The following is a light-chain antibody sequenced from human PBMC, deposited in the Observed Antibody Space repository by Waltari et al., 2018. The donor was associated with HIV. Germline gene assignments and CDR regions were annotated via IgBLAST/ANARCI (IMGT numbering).Light chain of an antibody. Sequence: SELTQDPAVPVALGQTVSITCQGDSLRTYYASWYLQKPGQAPVLVISPIHNRPSGIPDRFSGSSSGNTASLTITGAQAEDEGDYYCNSRDRAGHHVVFGGGTKLTVL. V-gene: IGLV3-19*01. CDR3: NSRDRAGHHVV. J-gene: IGLJ3*02. CDR2: PIH. CDR1: SLRTYY.